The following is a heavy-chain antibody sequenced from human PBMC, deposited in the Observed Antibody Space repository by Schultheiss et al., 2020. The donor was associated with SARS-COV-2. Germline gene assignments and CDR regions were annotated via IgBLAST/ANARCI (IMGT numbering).Heavy chain of an antibody. CDR1: GGTFSSYA. D-gene: IGHD2-8*02. V-gene: IGHV1-69*13. J-gene: IGHJ6*02. CDR2: IIPIFGTA. CDR3: ARVGDCTGGVCYPDYYYGMDV. Sequence: SVKVSCKASGGTFSSYAISWVRQAPGQGLEWMGWIIPIFGTANYAQKFQGRVTITADESTSTAYMELSSLRSEDTAVYYCARVGDCTGGVCYPDYYYGMDVWGQGTTVTVSS.